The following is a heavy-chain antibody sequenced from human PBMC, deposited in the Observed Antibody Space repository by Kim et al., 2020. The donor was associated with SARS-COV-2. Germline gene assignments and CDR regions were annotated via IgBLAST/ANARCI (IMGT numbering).Heavy chain of an antibody. V-gene: IGHV3-53*01. Sequence: YADSVKGRFTISRDNSKNTLFLQMNSLRTEDTALYFCARGKAFDPWGQGTLVTVSS. CDR3: ARGKAFDP. J-gene: IGHJ5*02.